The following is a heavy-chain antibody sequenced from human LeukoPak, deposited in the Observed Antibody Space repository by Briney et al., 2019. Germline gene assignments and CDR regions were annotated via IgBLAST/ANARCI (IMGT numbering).Heavy chain of an antibody. V-gene: IGHV4-30-2*01. CDR2: IYHSGST. J-gene: IGHJ4*02. CDR3: ARRRRSKEFDY. D-gene: IGHD2-2*01. Sequence: SQTLSLTCTVSGGSISSGGYYWSWIRQPPGKGLEWIGYIYHSGSTNYNPSLKSRVTISVDTSKNQFSLKLSSVTAADTAVYYCARRRRSKEFDYWGQGTLVTVSS. CDR1: GGSISSGGYY.